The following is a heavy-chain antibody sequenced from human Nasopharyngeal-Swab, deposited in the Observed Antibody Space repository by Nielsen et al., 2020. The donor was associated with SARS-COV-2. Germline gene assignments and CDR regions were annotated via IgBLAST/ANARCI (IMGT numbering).Heavy chain of an antibody. Sequence: WVRQAPGQGLEWMGIINPSGGSTSYAQKFQGRVTMTRDTSTSTVYMELSSLRSEDTAVYYCARGRIDCSSGLACWFDPWGQGTLVTVSS. D-gene: IGHD2-2*01. CDR3: ARGRIDCSSGLACWFDP. CDR2: INPSGGST. V-gene: IGHV1-46*01. J-gene: IGHJ5*02.